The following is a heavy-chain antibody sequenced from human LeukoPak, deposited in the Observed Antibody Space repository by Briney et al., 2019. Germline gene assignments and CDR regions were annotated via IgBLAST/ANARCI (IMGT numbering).Heavy chain of an antibody. CDR2: ISSSGSTI. CDR1: GFTFSDYY. Sequence: PGGSLRLSCAASGFTFSDYYMSWIRQAPGKGLEWVSYISSSGSTIYYADSVKGRFTISRDNAKNSLYLQMNSLRAEDTAVYYCASRQQLDRSPLDAFDIWGQGTMVTVSS. J-gene: IGHJ3*02. V-gene: IGHV3-11*04. D-gene: IGHD6-13*01. CDR3: ASRQQLDRSPLDAFDI.